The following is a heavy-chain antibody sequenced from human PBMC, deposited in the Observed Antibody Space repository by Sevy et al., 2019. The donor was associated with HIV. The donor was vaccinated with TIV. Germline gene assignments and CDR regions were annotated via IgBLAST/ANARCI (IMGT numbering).Heavy chain of an antibody. D-gene: IGHD1-26*01. J-gene: IGHJ3*02. CDR1: GGTFSSYA. Sequence: ASVKVSCKASGGTFSSYAISWVRQAPGQGLEWMGGIIPIFGTANYEQKFQGRVTITADESTRTAYMVLSSLRSEDTAVYYCARDSIVGVTQGAFDIWGQGTMVTVSS. CDR2: IIPIFGTA. V-gene: IGHV1-69*13. CDR3: ARDSIVGVTQGAFDI.